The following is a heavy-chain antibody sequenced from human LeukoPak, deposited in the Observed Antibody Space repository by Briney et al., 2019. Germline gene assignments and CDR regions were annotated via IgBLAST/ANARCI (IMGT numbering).Heavy chain of an antibody. CDR2: FDPGDGET. CDR3: ARSPYYYDSSGYYYAEAFDY. CDR1: GYTLTELS. V-gene: IGHV1-24*01. J-gene: IGHJ4*02. Sequence: ASVKVSCKVSGYTLTELSMHWVRQAPGKGLEWMGGFDPGDGETIYAQKFQGRVTMTEDTSTDTAYMELSSLRSEDTAVYYCARSPYYYDSSGYYYAEAFDYWGQGTLVTVSS. D-gene: IGHD3-22*01.